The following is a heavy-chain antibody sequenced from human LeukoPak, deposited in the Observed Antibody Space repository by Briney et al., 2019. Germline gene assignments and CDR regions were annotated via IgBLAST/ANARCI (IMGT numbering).Heavy chain of an antibody. CDR1: GFTVSSNF. D-gene: IGHD3-22*01. CDR2: IYSGGST. J-gene: IGHJ3*02. Sequence: GGSLRLSCAASGFTVSSNFMSWVRQAPGKGLKWVSVIYSGGSTYYADSVKGRFTISRHNSKNTLYLQMNSLRAEDTAVYYCARSNSLNYCDSSGYPDAFDIWGQGPMVTVSS. CDR3: ARSNSLNYCDSSGYPDAFDI. V-gene: IGHV3-53*04.